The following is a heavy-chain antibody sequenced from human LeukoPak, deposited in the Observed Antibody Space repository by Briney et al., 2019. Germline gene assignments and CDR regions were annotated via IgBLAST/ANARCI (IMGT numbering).Heavy chain of an antibody. CDR1: GFIFDDYA. V-gene: IGHV3-43D*03. Sequence: GGSLRLSCAASGFIFDDYAMHWVRQAPGKGLEWVSFISGDGGDTYYADSVQGRFTISRDNSKNSLYLQMNSLRVEDTALYYYAANSFMDVWGKGTTVTVSS. D-gene: IGHD4-11*01. CDR3: AANSFMDV. J-gene: IGHJ6*03. CDR2: ISGDGGDT.